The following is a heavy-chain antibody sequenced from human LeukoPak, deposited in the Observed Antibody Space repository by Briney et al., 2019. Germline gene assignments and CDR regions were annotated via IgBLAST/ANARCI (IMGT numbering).Heavy chain of an antibody. CDR2: INPNSGGT. V-gene: IGHV1-2*02. CDR3: ARHPAHDYGDYGIDY. D-gene: IGHD4-17*01. CDR1: GYTFTGYY. Sequence: GASVKVSCKASGYTFTGYYIHWVRQAPGQGLEWMGWINPNSGGTNYAQKFQGRVTMTRDTSISTAYMELSRLRSDDTAVYYCARHPAHDYGDYGIDYWGQGTLVTVSS. J-gene: IGHJ4*02.